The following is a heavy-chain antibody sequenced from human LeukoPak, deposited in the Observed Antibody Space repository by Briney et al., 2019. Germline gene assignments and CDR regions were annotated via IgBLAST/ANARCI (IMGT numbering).Heavy chain of an antibody. CDR3: ARDRQGYYGMVRGVYQDY. V-gene: IGHV4-39*07. J-gene: IGHJ4*02. CDR2: IYYSGST. CDR1: GGSISSSSYY. Sequence: SETLSLTRTVSGGSISSSSYYWGWIRQPPGKGLEWIGSIYYSGSTYYNPSLKSRVTISVDTSKNQFSLKLSSVTAADTAVYYCARDRQGYYGMVRGVYQDYWGQGTLVTVSS. D-gene: IGHD3-10*01.